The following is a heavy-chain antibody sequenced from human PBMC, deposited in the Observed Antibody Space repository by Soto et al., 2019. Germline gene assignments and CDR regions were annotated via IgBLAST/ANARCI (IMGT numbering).Heavy chain of an antibody. CDR2: INAGNGDT. V-gene: IGHV1-3*01. J-gene: IGHJ4*02. Sequence: QVQLVQSGAEMKKPGASVKLSCKTSGINYNTYAIHWVRQAPGQGLEWMGWINAGNGDTRYSKNFQGRVTLTRDTSASTVYMDLDSLKSEDACVYYCARAISGYVTWGQGTLVTVSS. CDR1: GINYNTYA. D-gene: IGHD5-18*01. CDR3: ARAISGYVT.